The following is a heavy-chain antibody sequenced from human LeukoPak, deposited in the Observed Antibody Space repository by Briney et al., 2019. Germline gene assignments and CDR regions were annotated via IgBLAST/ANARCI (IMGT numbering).Heavy chain of an antibody. CDR1: GVTFMSYW. J-gene: IGHJ6*03. V-gene: IGHV3-74*01. CDR3: ARTPPLYYYMDV. CDR2: INTGGSST. Sequence: PGRSLRLSCAASGVTFMSYWMHSGRQAPGKGRWWGSRINTGGSSTNYADSVKGRFTISRDNAKNTLYLQMNSLRAEATAVYYCARTPPLYYYMDVCGKATTVSVSS.